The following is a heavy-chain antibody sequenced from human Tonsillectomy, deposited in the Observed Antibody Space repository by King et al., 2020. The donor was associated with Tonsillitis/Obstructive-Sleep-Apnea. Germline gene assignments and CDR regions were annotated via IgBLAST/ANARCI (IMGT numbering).Heavy chain of an antibody. V-gene: IGHV3-30*04. CDR3: ARDPEVKQWLAPWFDS. Sequence: VQPVESGGGVVQPGRFLRLSCAASGFTFNDFAMHWVRQAPGKGLEWVAVISYDGSNKYYADSVKGRFTISRDNSKNTLYLQMKSLRIEDTAVYYCARDPEVKQWLAPWFDSWGQGNLVSVSS. J-gene: IGHJ5*01. CDR1: GFTFNDFA. CDR2: ISYDGSNK. D-gene: IGHD6-19*01.